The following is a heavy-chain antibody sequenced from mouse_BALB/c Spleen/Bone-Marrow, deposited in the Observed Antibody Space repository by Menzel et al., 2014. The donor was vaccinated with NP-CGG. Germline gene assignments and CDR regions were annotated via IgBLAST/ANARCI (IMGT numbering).Heavy chain of an antibody. CDR1: GFTFSDYY. CDR3: VRDGDYRYACFTY. Sequence: EVHLVESGGGLVKPGGSLKLSCAASGFTFSDYYIYWVRQTPEKRLEWAATISDGGTYTYYPDTVKGRFTISRDNAKNNLYLQMNGLKSEDTAMYYCVRDGDYRYACFTYWGQGTLVTVSA. CDR2: ISDGGTYT. D-gene: IGHD2-14*01. V-gene: IGHV5-4*02. J-gene: IGHJ3*01.